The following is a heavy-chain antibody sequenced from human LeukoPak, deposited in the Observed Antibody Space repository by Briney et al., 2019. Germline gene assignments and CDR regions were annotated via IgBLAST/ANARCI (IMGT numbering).Heavy chain of an antibody. Sequence: GGSLRLSCAASGFTFSSYAMSWVRQAPGKGLEWVSAISGSGGSTYYADSVKGRFTISRDNSKNTLFLQLSRLTPEDTATYYCAKPRYCSTTSCSSYGFDVWGQGTTVTVSS. CDR1: GFTFSSYA. V-gene: IGHV3-23*01. J-gene: IGHJ6*02. D-gene: IGHD2-2*01. CDR2: ISGSGGST. CDR3: AKPRYCSTTSCSSYGFDV.